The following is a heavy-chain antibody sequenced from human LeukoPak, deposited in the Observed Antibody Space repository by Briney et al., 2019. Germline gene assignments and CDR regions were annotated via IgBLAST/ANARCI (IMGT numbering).Heavy chain of an antibody. J-gene: IGHJ4*02. CDR3: AALGYCSSTSCYGRGFDY. CDR2: IYHSGST. CDR1: GYSISRGYY. Sequence: SETLSLTCAVSGYSISRGYYWGWIRQPPGKGLEWIGSIYHSGSTYYNPSLKSRVTISVDTSKNQFSLKLSSVTAADTAVYYCAALGYCSSTSCYGRGFDYWGQGTLVTVSS. V-gene: IGHV4-38-2*01. D-gene: IGHD2-2*01.